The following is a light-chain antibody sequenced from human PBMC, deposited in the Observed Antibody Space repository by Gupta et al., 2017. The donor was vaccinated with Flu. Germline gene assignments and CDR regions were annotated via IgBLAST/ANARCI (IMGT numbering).Light chain of an antibody. CDR1: HSLKHRNGYTY. CDR2: LGS. V-gene: IGKV2-28*01. J-gene: IGKJ1*01. Sequence: IVMTQLPLSLAVRPGEPPPVSRRSSHSLKHRNGYTYLDWYLQKPGQSQQLLIFLGSKRGCGVPERFSGRGSVKDFTLKSSRGEDEDVGVYYCKQYLPTRTFGQGTKVEIK. CDR3: KQYLPTRT.